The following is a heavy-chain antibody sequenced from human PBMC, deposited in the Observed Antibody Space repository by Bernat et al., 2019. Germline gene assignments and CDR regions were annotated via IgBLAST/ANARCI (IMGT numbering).Heavy chain of an antibody. Sequence: QVQLVQSGAEVKKPGASVKVSCKASGYTFTSYAMHWVRQAPGQRLEWMGWINAGTGNTKYSQKFQGRVTITRDTSASTAYMELSSLRSEDTAVYYCARDGYYDSSGYTLNYFDYWGQGTLVTVSS. D-gene: IGHD3-22*01. V-gene: IGHV1-3*01. CDR1: GYTFTSYA. CDR2: INAGTGNT. J-gene: IGHJ4*02. CDR3: ARDGYYDSSGYTLNYFDY.